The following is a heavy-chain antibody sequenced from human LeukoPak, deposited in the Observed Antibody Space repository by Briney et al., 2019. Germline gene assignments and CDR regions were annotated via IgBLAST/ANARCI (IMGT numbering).Heavy chain of an antibody. J-gene: IGHJ4*02. CDR3: GRDGSGSPDY. D-gene: IGHD5-12*01. CDR1: GFTFSSYA. V-gene: IGHV3-23*01. Sequence: GGSLRLSCAASGFTFSSYAMCWVRQAPGKGLEWVSAISGSGGSTYYADSVKGRFTISRDNAKNSLFLQMNSLRAEDTAVYYCGRDGSGSPDYWGQGTLVTVSS. CDR2: ISGSGGST.